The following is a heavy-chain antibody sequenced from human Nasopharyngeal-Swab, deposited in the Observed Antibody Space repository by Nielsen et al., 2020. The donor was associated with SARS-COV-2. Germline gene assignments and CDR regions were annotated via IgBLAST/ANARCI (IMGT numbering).Heavy chain of an antibody. J-gene: IGHJ6*02. D-gene: IGHD3-10*01. V-gene: IGHV4-4*02. CDR3: ARDPRLVTMVRGAYYYYYYGMDV. CDR1: GGSISSSNW. Sequence: SATLSLTCAVSGGSISSSNWWRWARPPPGKRLEWIGELYHSGSTNYNPSLKSRVTISVDKSKNQFSLKLSSVTAADTAVYYCARDPRLVTMVRGAYYYYYYGMDVWGQGTTVTVSS. CDR2: LYHSGST.